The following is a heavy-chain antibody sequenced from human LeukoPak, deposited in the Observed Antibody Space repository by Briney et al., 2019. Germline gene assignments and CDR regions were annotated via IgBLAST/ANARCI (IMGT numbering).Heavy chain of an antibody. CDR3: AREQYLAYDVFGF. V-gene: IGHV4-59*01. CDR2: VHFSGTT. Sequence: SETLSLTCTVSGGSITGYYWSRIRQPPGRGLEWIGYVHFSGTTSFNPSLKSRVTISVDTSKNQFSLRLSSVTAADTAVYYCAREQYLAYDVFGFWGQGTIVTVSS. D-gene: IGHD4-11*01. J-gene: IGHJ3*01. CDR1: GGSITGYY.